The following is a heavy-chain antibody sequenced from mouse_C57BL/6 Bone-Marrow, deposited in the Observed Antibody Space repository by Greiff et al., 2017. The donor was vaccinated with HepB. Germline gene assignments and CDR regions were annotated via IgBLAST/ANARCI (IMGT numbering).Heavy chain of an antibody. D-gene: IGHD3-1*01. Sequence: EVKLVESGGGLVKPGGSLKLSCAASGFTFSSYAMSWVRQTPERRLEWVATISDGGSYTYYPDNVKGRFTISRDNAQNNLYLQMSHLKSEDTAMYYCARDSGAMDCWGQGTSVTVSS. CDR1: GFTFSSYA. J-gene: IGHJ4*01. CDR2: ISDGGSYT. V-gene: IGHV5-4*03. CDR3: ARDSGAMDC.